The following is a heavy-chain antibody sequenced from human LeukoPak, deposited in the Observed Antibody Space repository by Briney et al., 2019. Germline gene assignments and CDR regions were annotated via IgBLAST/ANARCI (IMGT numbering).Heavy chain of an antibody. Sequence: GGSLRLSCAASGFTFSSYTMHWIRQAPGKGVEWVSSISGSNSYIFYADSVKGRFTVSRDNAKDSLYLQMNSLGAEDTAVYYCAKSSYYDSSGYYREYYFDFWGQGTLVTVSS. V-gene: IGHV3-21*04. CDR2: ISGSNSYI. CDR1: GFTFSSYT. J-gene: IGHJ4*02. CDR3: AKSSYYDSSGYYREYYFDF. D-gene: IGHD3-22*01.